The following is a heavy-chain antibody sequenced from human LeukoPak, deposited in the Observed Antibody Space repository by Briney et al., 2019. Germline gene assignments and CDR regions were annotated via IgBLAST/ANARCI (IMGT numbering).Heavy chain of an antibody. CDR2: INPNSGGT. Sequence: ASVKVSCKASGYTFTGYYMHWVRQAPGQGLEWMGWINPNSGGTNYAQKFQGRVTMTRDTSISTAYMELRRLRSDDTAVYYCARVEDFWSGQYYFDYWGQGTLVTVSS. CDR1: GYTFTGYY. J-gene: IGHJ4*02. V-gene: IGHV1-2*02. D-gene: IGHD3-3*01. CDR3: ARVEDFWSGQYYFDY.